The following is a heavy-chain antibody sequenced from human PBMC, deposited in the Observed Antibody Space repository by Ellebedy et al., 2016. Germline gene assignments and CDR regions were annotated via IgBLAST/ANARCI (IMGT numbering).Heavy chain of an antibody. CDR3: VKGASSGSWVTMEY. D-gene: IGHD6-13*01. J-gene: IGHJ4*02. CDR1: GFTLNNYA. CDR2: ITGETATT. V-gene: IGHV3-23*01. Sequence: GESLKISCAASGFTLNNYAMTWIRQAAGEGLEWVSAITGETATTYYADSVKGRFTISRDNSRNTLYLQINSLRVEDTALYYCVKGASSGSWVTMEYWGQGALVTVSS.